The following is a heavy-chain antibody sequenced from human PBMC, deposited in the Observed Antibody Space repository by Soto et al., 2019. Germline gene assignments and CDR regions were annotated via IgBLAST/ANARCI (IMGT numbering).Heavy chain of an antibody. CDR2: ISYDGSKE. D-gene: IGHD5-18*01. CDR3: AKDLRLWSKDYYYSGMDV. J-gene: IGHJ6*02. Sequence: QVQLVESGGGVVQPGRSLRLSCAASGFTFSSYGMHWVRQAPGKGLEWVAVISYDGSKEFYADSVKGRFTISRDNSKNTLYLQMHSLRAEDTAVYYCAKDLRLWSKDYYYSGMDVWGQGTTVTVSS. V-gene: IGHV3-30*18. CDR1: GFTFSSYG.